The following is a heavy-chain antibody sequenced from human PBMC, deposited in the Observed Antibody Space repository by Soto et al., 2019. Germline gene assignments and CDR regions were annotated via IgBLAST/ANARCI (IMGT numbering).Heavy chain of an antibody. CDR2: ISAYNGNT. D-gene: IGHD1-1*01. Sequence: ASVKVSCKASGYTFTSYGISWVRQAPGQGLEWMGWISAYNGNTNYAQKLQGRVTMTTDTSTSTAYMELRSLRSDDTAVYYCARDCRLIERRRSRPGPPGDYWGQGTLVTVSS. CDR3: ARDCRLIERRRSRPGPPGDY. J-gene: IGHJ4*02. CDR1: GYTFTSYG. V-gene: IGHV1-18*01.